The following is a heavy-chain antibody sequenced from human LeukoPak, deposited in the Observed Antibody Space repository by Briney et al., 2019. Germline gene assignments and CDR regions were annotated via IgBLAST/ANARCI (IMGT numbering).Heavy chain of an antibody. D-gene: IGHD3-10*01. Sequence: PSETLSLTCTVSGDSISSGDYYWSWIRQPAGKGLEWIGRISSSGSTNYNPSLKSRVTISVDTSKNQFSLKLSSVTAADTAVYYCARVERRMVRGPLSPHYYMDVWGKGTTVTISS. J-gene: IGHJ6*03. V-gene: IGHV4-61*02. CDR1: GDSISSGDYY. CDR3: ARVERRMVRGPLSPHYYMDV. CDR2: ISSSGST.